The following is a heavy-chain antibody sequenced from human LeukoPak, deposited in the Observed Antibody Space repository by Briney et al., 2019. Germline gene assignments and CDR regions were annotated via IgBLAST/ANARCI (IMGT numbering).Heavy chain of an antibody. D-gene: IGHD6-13*01. Sequence: GGSLRLSCAASGFTFGTYAMYWVRQAPGKGLEWVAIISYDGSYKYYADSVKGRFTISRDNSENTLYLQMNSLGAEDTAVYYCANRNGRAAAFVYFDYWGQGTLVTVSS. J-gene: IGHJ4*02. CDR3: ANRNGRAAAFVYFDY. CDR2: ISYDGSYK. V-gene: IGHV3-30*04. CDR1: GFTFGTYA.